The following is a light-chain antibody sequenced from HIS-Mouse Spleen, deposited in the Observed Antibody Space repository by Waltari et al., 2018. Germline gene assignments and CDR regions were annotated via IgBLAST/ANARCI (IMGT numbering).Light chain of an antibody. CDR2: EGS. V-gene: IGLV2-23*01. CDR3: CSYAGSSTWV. Sequence: QSALTQPASVSGSPGQSITISCTGTSSDVGSYNLVSWYQQHPAKAPKLMIYEGSKRHSGVSNRFSGSKSGNTASLTISGLQAEDEADYYCCSYAGSSTWVFGGGTKLTVL. J-gene: IGLJ3*02. CDR1: SSDVGSYNL.